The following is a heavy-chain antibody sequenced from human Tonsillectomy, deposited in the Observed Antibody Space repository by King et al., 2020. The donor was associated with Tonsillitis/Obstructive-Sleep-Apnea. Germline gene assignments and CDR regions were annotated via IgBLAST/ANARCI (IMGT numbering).Heavy chain of an antibody. CDR2: INHSGST. D-gene: IGHD1-1*01. J-gene: IGHJ6*03. Sequence: VQLQQWGAGLLKPSETRSLTCAVYGGSFSGYYWSWIRQPPGKGLEWIGEINHSGSTNYNPSLKSRVTISVDTSKNQFSLKLNSVTAADTAVYYCARATSLDPSASHYYYYMDVWGKGTTVTVSS. CDR1: GGSFSGYY. V-gene: IGHV4-34*01. CDR3: ARATSLDPSASHYYYYMDV.